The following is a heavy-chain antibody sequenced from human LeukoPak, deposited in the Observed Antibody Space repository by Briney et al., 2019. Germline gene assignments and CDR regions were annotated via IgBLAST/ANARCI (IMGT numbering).Heavy chain of an antibody. CDR3: ARGPVLEWFQSVYYYYMDV. CDR2: INPNSGGT. CDR1: GYTFTGYY. D-gene: IGHD3-3*01. Sequence: ASVKVSCKASGYTFTGYYMHWVRQAPGQGLEWMGWINPNSGGTNYAQKFQGRVTMTRDTSISTAYMELSSLRSEDTAVYYCARGPVLEWFQSVYYYYMDVWGKGTTVTVSS. J-gene: IGHJ6*03. V-gene: IGHV1-2*02.